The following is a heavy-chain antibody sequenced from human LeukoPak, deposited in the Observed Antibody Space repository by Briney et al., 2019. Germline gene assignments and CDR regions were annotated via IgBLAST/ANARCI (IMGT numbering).Heavy chain of an antibody. D-gene: IGHD1-26*01. V-gene: IGHV3-21*01. CDR3: ARDAVGATPDY. Sequence: GSLRLPCGASGFTFSSYSMDLVRQAPGKGLEWVSSISSSSSYIYYADSVKGRFTISRDNAKNSLYLQMNSLRAEDTAVYYCARDAVGATPDYWGQGTLVTVSS. J-gene: IGHJ4*02. CDR1: GFTFSSYS. CDR2: ISSSSSYI.